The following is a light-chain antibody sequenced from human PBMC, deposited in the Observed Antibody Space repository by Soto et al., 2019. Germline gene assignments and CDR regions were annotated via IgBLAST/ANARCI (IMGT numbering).Light chain of an antibody. CDR3: QQRHMLPIT. V-gene: IGKV3-11*01. Sequence: EVVLTQSPVTLSLSPGERATLSCRASQSFRGLLAWYQQKPGQAPRLLIYDANNRATGIPPRFSGSGSGTDFTLTISSLEPEDSAVYYCQQRHMLPITFGQGTRQHIK. CDR1: QSFRGL. J-gene: IGKJ5*01. CDR2: DAN.